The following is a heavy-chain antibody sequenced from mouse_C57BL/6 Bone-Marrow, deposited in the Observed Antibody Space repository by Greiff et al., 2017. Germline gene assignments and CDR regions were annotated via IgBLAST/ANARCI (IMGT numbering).Heavy chain of an antibody. Sequence: EVHLVESGGGLVKPGGSLKLSCAASGFTFSSYAMSWVRQTPEKRLEWVATISDGGSYTYYPDNVKGRFTISRDNAKNNLYLQMSHLKSEDTAMYYCARAIYYYGSDYWGQGTTLTVSS. D-gene: IGHD1-1*01. CDR3: ARAIYYYGSDY. CDR1: GFTFSSYA. CDR2: ISDGGSYT. V-gene: IGHV5-4*01. J-gene: IGHJ2*01.